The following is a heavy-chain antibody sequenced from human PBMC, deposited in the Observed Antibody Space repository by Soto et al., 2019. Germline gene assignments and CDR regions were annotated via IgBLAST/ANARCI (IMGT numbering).Heavy chain of an antibody. D-gene: IGHD2-15*01. J-gene: IGHJ6*02. CDR1: GGTFSSYA. CDR2: IIPIFGTA. Sequence: QVQLVQSGAEVKKPGSSVKVSCKASGGTFSSYAISWVRQAPGQGLEWMGGIIPIFGTANYAQKFQGRVTSTADESTSTAYMELSSVRSEDTAVYYCARMTCSGGSCYFYYYGMDVWGQGTTVTVSS. V-gene: IGHV1-69*01. CDR3: ARMTCSGGSCYFYYYGMDV.